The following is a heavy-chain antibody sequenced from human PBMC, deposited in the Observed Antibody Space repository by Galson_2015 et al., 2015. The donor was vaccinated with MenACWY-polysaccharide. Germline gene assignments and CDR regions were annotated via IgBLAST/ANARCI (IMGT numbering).Heavy chain of an antibody. CDR3: ARDSSLSGVVVTHIDY. J-gene: IGHJ4*02. D-gene: IGHD3-22*01. Sequence: SLRLSCAASGFTFSSYAMSWVRQAPGKGLEWVSAISGSGGSTYYADSVKGRFTISRDNSKNTLYLQMNSLRAEDTAVYYCARDSSLSGVVVTHIDYWGQGTLVTVSS. V-gene: IGHV3-23*01. CDR2: ISGSGGST. CDR1: GFTFSSYA.